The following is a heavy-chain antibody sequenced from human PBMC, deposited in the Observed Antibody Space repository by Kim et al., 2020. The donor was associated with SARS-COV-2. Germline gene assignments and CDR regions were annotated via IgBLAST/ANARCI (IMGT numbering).Heavy chain of an antibody. D-gene: IGHD3-10*01. CDR3: TTKVPGVWGY. Sequence: KTDYAAPVKGRFTISRDDSKNTLYRQMNSLKTEDTAVYYCTTKVPGVWGYWGHGTLVTVSS. J-gene: IGHJ4*01. V-gene: IGHV3-15*01. CDR2: KT.